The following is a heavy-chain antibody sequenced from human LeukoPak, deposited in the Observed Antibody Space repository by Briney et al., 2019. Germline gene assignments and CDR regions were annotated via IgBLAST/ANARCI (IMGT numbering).Heavy chain of an antibody. J-gene: IGHJ5*02. CDR2: ISAYNGNT. CDR3: ARDPDIEAVRYFDWRAISP. CDR1: GGTFSSYA. V-gene: IGHV1-18*01. D-gene: IGHD3-9*01. Sequence: ASVKVSCKASGGTFSSYAISWVRQAPGQGLEWMGWISAYNGNTNYAQKLQGRVTMTTDTSTSTAYMELRSLRSDDTAVYYCARDPDIEAVRYFDWRAISPWGQGTLVTVSS.